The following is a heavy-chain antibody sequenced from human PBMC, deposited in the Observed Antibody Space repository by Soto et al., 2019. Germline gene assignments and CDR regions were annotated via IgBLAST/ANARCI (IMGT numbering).Heavy chain of an antibody. Sequence: PSETLSLTCTVSGGSISSYYWSWIRQPPGKELEWIGYIYYSGSTNYNPSLKSRVTISVDTSKNQFSLKLSSVTAADTAVYYCARRREGVSSSSGFDYRGQGTLVTVSS. V-gene: IGHV4-59*01. CDR3: ARRREGVSSSSGFDY. J-gene: IGHJ4*02. CDR1: GGSISSYY. CDR2: IYYSGST. D-gene: IGHD6-13*01.